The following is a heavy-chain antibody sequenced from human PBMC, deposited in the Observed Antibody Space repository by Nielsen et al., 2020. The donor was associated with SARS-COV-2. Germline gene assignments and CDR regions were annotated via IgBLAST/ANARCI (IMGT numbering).Heavy chain of an antibody. CDR1: GFPFSSYD. J-gene: IGHJ6*02. D-gene: IGHD3-22*01. Sequence: GESLKISCAASGFPFSSYDMPWVRQPSGKGLQWVSAIGSAGDTYYPDSVNGRFTVSRDDAKNSLFLQMNNLTAGDTAMYYCVRGSGGYFPRMAVWGQGTTVTVSS. CDR2: IGSAGDT. CDR3: VRGSGGYFPRMAV. V-gene: IGHV3-13*04.